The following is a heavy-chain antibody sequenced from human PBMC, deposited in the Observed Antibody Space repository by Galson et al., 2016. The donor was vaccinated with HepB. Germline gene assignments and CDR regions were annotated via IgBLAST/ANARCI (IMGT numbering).Heavy chain of an antibody. Sequence: LRLSCAASGFTFSNNWMTWVRQAPGKGLEWIGHIHHSGTTYYNPSLKSRVTISIDTWNNKFSLKMTGMTASDTAVYYCARHWGRNSRIDYWGQGTLVTVSS. CDR2: IHHSGTT. D-gene: IGHD3-16*01. J-gene: IGHJ4*02. CDR1: GFTFSNNW. CDR3: ARHWGRNSRIDY. V-gene: IGHV4-59*08.